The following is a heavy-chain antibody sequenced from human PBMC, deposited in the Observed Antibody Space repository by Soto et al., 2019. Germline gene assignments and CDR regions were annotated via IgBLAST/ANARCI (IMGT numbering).Heavy chain of an antibody. CDR2: ISYDGSNK. V-gene: IGHV3-30*18. CDR1: GFTFSSYG. CDR3: AKDRYSGSYYLGNWFDP. J-gene: IGHJ5*02. D-gene: IGHD1-26*01. Sequence: GGSLRLSCAASGFTFSSYGMHWVRQAPGKGLEWVAVISYDGSNKYYADSVKGRFTISRDNSKNTLYLQMNSLRAEDTAVYYCAKDRYSGSYYLGNWFDPWGQGTLVTVSS.